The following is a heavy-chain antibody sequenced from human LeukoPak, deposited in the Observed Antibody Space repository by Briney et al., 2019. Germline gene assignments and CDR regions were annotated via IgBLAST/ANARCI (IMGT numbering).Heavy chain of an antibody. V-gene: IGHV1-69*13. Sequence: SVKISCKASGGTFSSYAISWVRQAPGQGLEWVGGIIPIFGTANYAQKFQGRVTITADESTSTAYMELSSLRSEDTAVYYCARGSSGWYHPNYFDYWGQGTLVTVSS. CDR1: GGTFSSYA. J-gene: IGHJ4*02. CDR2: IIPIFGTA. CDR3: ARGSSGWYHPNYFDY. D-gene: IGHD6-19*01.